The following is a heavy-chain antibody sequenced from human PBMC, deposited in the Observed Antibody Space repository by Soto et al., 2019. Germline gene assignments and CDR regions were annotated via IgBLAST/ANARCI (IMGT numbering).Heavy chain of an antibody. CDR2: ISAYNGNT. J-gene: IGHJ4*02. V-gene: IGHV1-18*01. D-gene: IGHD3-3*01. Sequence: QVPLVQSGAEVKKPGASVKVSCKASGYTFTSYGISWVRQAPGQGLEWMGWISAYNGNTNYAQKLQGRVTMTTDTSTSTAYMELRSLRSDDTAVYYCARDDSDLITIFGVVTTLFDYWGQGTLVTVSS. CDR3: ARDDSDLITIFGVVTTLFDY. CDR1: GYTFTSYG.